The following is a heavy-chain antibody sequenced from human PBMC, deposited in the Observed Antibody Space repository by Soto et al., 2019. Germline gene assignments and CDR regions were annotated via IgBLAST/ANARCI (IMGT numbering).Heavy chain of an antibody. CDR3: ASGGRDAYTWFDP. J-gene: IGHJ5*02. V-gene: IGHV3-7*01. CDR2: IKQDGSEK. D-gene: IGHD1-26*01. Sequence: GGSLRLSCAVSGFTFSSYWMSWVRQAPGKGLEWVAKIKQDGSEKDYVGSVKGRFTISRDNANNSLFLHMCSLRAEDTAVYYCASGGRDAYTWFDPWGQRTLVPVSS. CDR1: GFTFSSYW.